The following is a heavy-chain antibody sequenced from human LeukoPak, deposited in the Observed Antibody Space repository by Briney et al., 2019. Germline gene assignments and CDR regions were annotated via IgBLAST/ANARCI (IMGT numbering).Heavy chain of an antibody. CDR1: GFLVNRNY. CDR3: ARDVHWQQLDY. D-gene: IGHD6-13*01. J-gene: IGHJ4*02. CDR2: IYDGGSR. Sequence: GGSLRLSCEVSGFLVNRNYMNWIRQAPGKGLEWVSVIYDGGSRYYADSVKGRFTISRDNAKRSLYLQLNSLRVEDTAVYYCARDVHWQQLDYWGQGTLVSVSS. V-gene: IGHV3-53*01.